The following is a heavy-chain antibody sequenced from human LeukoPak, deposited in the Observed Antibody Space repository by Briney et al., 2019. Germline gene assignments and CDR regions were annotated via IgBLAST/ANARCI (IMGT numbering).Heavy chain of an antibody. CDR2: ISGSGGST. J-gene: IGHJ4*02. V-gene: IGHV3-23*01. Sequence: GGSLRLSRAASGFTFSSYAMSWVRQAPGKGLEWVSAISGSGGSTYYADSVKGRFTISRDNSKNTLYLQMNSLRAEDTAVYYCARDPAPDTAMGCFDYWGQGTLVTVSS. D-gene: IGHD5-18*01. CDR1: GFTFSSYA. CDR3: ARDPAPDTAMGCFDY.